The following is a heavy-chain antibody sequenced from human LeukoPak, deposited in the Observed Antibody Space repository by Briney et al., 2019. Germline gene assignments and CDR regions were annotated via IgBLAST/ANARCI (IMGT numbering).Heavy chain of an antibody. CDR2: INHSGST. Sequence: SETLSLTCAVYGGSFSGYYWSWIRQPPGKGLEWIGEINHSGSTNYNPSLKSRVTISVDKSKNQFSLKLSSVTAADTAVYYCARLIAAAGTASHYYYYYYMDVWGKGTTVTVSS. J-gene: IGHJ6*03. V-gene: IGHV4-34*01. CDR3: ARLIAAAGTASHYYYYYYMDV. D-gene: IGHD6-13*01. CDR1: GGSFSGYY.